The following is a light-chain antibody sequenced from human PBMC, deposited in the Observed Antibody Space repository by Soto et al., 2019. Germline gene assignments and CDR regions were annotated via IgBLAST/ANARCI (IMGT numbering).Light chain of an antibody. J-gene: IGKJ1*01. CDR3: QQYNNWPPWT. V-gene: IGKV3-15*01. CDR1: QSVSSN. CDR2: GAS. Sequence: EMVMTQSPATLSVSPGERATLSCRASQSVSSNLAWYQQKPGQAPRLLIYGASTRATGIPARFSGSGSGTEFTLTISSLLSEDFAVYYCQQYNNWPPWTFGQGTKVDIK.